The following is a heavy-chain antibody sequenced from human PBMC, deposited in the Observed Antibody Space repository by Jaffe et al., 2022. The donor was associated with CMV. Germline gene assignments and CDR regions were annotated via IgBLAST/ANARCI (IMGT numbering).Heavy chain of an antibody. J-gene: IGHJ5*02. CDR3: ARHVRNGPAAIRGLKWFDP. Sequence: QLQLQESGPGLVKPSETLSLTCTVSGGSISSSSYYWGWIRQPPGKGLEWIGSIYYSGSTYYNPSLKSRVTISVDTSKNQFSLKLSSVTAADTAVYYCARHVRNGPAAIRGLKWFDPWGQGTLVTVSS. CDR2: IYYSGST. D-gene: IGHD2-2*01. V-gene: IGHV4-39*01. CDR1: GGSISSSSYY.